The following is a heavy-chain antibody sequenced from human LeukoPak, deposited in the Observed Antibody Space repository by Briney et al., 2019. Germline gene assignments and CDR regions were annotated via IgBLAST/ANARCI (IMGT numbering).Heavy chain of an antibody. CDR3: AKTYYDILTGYGGPYYMDV. CDR2: IYYSGSA. V-gene: IGHV4-59*01. Sequence: SETLSLTCTVSGGSISDYSWSWIRQPPGKGLEWIWNIYYSGSANHNPSLKSRVTISRDTSKNQFSLKLTSVTTADTAVYYCAKTYYDILTGYGGPYYMDVWGKGTTVTVSS. CDR1: GGSISDYS. D-gene: IGHD3-9*01. J-gene: IGHJ6*03.